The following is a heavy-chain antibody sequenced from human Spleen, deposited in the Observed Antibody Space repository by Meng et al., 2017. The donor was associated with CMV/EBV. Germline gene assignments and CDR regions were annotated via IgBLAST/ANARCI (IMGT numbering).Heavy chain of an antibody. J-gene: IGHJ4*02. CDR3: AREDIAVAGALDY. D-gene: IGHD6-19*01. Sequence: LRLSCAISGDSVSSNSAAWNWIRQSPSRGLEWLGRTYYRSRWHTDYAASVKSRVTINPDTSKNQLSLQLNSVTPDDTATYYCAREDIAVAGALDYWGQGTLVTVSS. V-gene: IGHV6-1*01. CDR2: TYYRSRWHT. CDR1: GDSVSSNSAA.